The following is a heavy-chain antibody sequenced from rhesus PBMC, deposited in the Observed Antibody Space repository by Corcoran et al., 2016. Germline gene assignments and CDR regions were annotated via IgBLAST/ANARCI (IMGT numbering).Heavy chain of an antibody. J-gene: IGHJ4*01. CDR3: ARGEYYNIWTGYPTTLDY. D-gene: IGHD3-3*01. CDR1: GGSISSND. CDR2: ISGSGGST. V-gene: IGHV4-160*01. Sequence: QVQLQESGPVLVKPSETLSLTCAVPGGSISSNDLSWIRQPPGKGLGWMGRISGSGGSTDSNPSLKNRVTISTDTSKNQFSLKLISVTAADTAVYYCARGEYYNIWTGYPTTLDYWGQGVLVTVSS.